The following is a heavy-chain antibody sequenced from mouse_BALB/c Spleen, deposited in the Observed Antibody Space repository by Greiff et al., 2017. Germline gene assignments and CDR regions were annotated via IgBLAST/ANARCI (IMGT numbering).Heavy chain of an antibody. D-gene: IGHD1-1*01. CDR1: GFPLTSYD. V-gene: IGHV2-9-2*01. Sequence: VQLQQSGPGLVAPSQSLSITCTASGFPLTSYDISWIRQPPGKGLEWLGVIWTGGGTNYNSAFMSRLSISKDNSKSQVFLKMNSLQTDDTAMYYCVREDYGSSYDYAMDYWGQGTSVTVSS. CDR2: IWTGGGT. CDR3: VREDYGSSYDYAMDY. J-gene: IGHJ4*01.